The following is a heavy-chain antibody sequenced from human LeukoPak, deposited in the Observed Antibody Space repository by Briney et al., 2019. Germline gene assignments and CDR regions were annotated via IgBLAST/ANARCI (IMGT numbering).Heavy chain of an antibody. Sequence: GGSLRLSCEASGLTFSNAWMSWVRQAPGKGLEWVAVIWYDGSDKYYADSVKGRFTISRDNSKNTLYLQMNSLRAEDTAVYYCARAGDAFDIWGQGTMVTVSS. V-gene: IGHV3-33*08. D-gene: IGHD7-27*01. CDR2: IWYDGSDK. CDR3: ARAGDAFDI. CDR1: GLTFSNAW. J-gene: IGHJ3*02.